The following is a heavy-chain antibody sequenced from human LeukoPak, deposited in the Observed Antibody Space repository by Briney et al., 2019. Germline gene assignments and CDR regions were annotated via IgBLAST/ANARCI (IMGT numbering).Heavy chain of an antibody. Sequence: GESLRLSCAASGFTFTSYWMSWVRQVPGKGLEWVADIKKDGSEKNEVDSVKGRFTISRDNAKNSLYLQINSLRAEDTAVYYCARGPSYGTRCDYLDYWGQGTLVTVSS. V-gene: IGHV3-7*01. J-gene: IGHJ4*02. CDR1: GFTFTSYW. CDR2: IKKDGSEK. D-gene: IGHD3-10*01. CDR3: ARGPSYGTRCDYLDY.